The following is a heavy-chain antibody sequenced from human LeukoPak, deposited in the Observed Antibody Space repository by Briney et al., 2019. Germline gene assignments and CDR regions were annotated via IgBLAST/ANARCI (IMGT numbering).Heavy chain of an antibody. CDR3: AKDGQLHYYYYYYMDV. CDR1: GLIFDDYT. D-gene: IGHD6-6*01. Sequence: PGGSLRLSCAASGLIFDDYTMHWVRQAPGKGLEWVSLISRNGAATKYADSVRGRFTVSRDNSKNSLYLQMNSLRAEDTALYYCAKDGQLHYYYYYYMDVWGKGTTVTVSS. CDR2: ISRNGAAT. V-gene: IGHV3-43*01. J-gene: IGHJ6*03.